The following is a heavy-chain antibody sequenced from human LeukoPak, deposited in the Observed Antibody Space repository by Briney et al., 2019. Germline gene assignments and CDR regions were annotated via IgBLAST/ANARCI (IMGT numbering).Heavy chain of an antibody. J-gene: IGHJ4*02. CDR1: GHTFTSYG. CDR2: ISAYNGNT. Sequence: ASVKVSCKASGHTFTSYGISWVRQAPGQGLEWMGWISAYNGNTNYAQKLQGRVTMTTDTSTSTAYMELRSLRSDDTAVYYCARDPPSDNVVVTAIPGYWGQGTLVTVSS. V-gene: IGHV1-18*01. CDR3: ARDPPSDNVVVTAIPGY. D-gene: IGHD2-21*02.